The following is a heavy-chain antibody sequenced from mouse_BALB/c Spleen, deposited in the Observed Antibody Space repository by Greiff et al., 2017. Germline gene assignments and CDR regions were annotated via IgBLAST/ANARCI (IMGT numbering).Heavy chain of an antibody. J-gene: IGHJ3*01. CDR3: ARDYDRGGFAY. V-gene: IGHV1-14*01. CDR2: INPYNDGT. Sequence: VQLKQSGPELVKPGASVKMSCKASGYTFTSYVMHWVKQKPGQGLEWIGYINPYNDGTKYNEKFKGKATLTSDKSSSTAYMELSSLTSEDSAVYYCARDYDRGGFAYWGQGTLVTVSA. D-gene: IGHD2-4*01. CDR1: GYTFTSYV.